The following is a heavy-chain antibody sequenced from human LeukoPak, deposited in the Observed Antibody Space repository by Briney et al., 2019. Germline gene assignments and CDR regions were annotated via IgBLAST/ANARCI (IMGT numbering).Heavy chain of an antibody. D-gene: IGHD1-1*01. CDR3: AKDYLPWNQQYYFDY. V-gene: IGHV3-7*03. CDR2: IKQDGSEK. CDR1: GFIFSSFW. J-gene: IGHJ4*02. Sequence: GGSLRLSCAASGFIFSSFWMSWVRQAPGRGLEWVANIKQDGSEKYYVDSVKGRFTISRDNAKNSLYLHINSLRAEDTAVYYCAKDYLPWNQQYYFDYWGQGTLVIVSS.